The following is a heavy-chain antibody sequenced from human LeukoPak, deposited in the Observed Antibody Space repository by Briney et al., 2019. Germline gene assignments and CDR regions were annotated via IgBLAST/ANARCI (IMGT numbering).Heavy chain of an antibody. J-gene: IGHJ6*03. CDR2: IIPIFGTA. Sequence: GASVKVSCKASGGTFSSYAISWVRQAPGQGLEWMGGIIPIFGTANYAQKFQGRVTITADESTSTAYMELSSLRSEDTAVYYCARGKDSNSHYYYYYMDVWGKGTTVTVSS. D-gene: IGHD4-11*01. CDR1: GGTFSSYA. V-gene: IGHV1-69*13. CDR3: ARGKDSNSHYYYYYMDV.